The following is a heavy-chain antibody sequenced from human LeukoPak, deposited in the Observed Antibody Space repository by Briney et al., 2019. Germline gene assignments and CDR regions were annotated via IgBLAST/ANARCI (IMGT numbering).Heavy chain of an antibody. CDR2: ISAYNGDT. CDR3: ARSPGYYDSSGYMGGY. CDR1: GYTFTSYG. V-gene: IGHV1-18*01. J-gene: IGHJ4*02. Sequence: ASVKVSCKASGYTFTSYGISWVRQAPGQGLEWMGWISAYNGDTNYAQKLQGRVTMTTDTSTSTAYMELRSLRSDDTAVYYCARSPGYYDSSGYMGGYWGQGTLVTVSS. D-gene: IGHD3-22*01.